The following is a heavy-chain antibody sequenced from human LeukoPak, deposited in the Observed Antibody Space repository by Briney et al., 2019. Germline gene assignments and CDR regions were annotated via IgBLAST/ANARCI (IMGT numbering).Heavy chain of an antibody. CDR1: GFTVSSNY. CDR2: IYSGGST. D-gene: IGHD3-10*01. J-gene: IGHJ4*02. V-gene: IGHV3-53*05. CDR3: AKVDYGSGSYYNGDY. Sequence: GGSLRLSCAASGFTVSSNYMSWVRQAPGKGLEWVSVIYSGGSTYYADSVKGRFTISRDNSKNTLYLQMNSLRAEDTAVYYCAKVDYGSGSYYNGDYWGQGTLVTVSS.